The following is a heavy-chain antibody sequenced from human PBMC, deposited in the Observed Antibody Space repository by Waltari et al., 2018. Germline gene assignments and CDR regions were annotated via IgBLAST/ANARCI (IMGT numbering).Heavy chain of an antibody. J-gene: IGHJ4*02. V-gene: IGHV1-69*12. D-gene: IGHD3-22*01. CDR1: GGTFSSYA. Sequence: QVQLVQSGAEVKKPGSSVKVSCKASGGTFSSYAISWVRQAPGQGLEWMGGIIPILGTANYAQKFQGRVTITADESTSTAYMELSSLRSEDTAVYYCARGDGDYDSSGYPEYFDYWGQGTLVTVSS. CDR2: IIPILGTA. CDR3: ARGDGDYDSSGYPEYFDY.